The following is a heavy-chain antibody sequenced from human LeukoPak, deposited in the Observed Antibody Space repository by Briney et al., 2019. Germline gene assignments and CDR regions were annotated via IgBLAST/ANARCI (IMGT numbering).Heavy chain of an antibody. CDR3: ARIMASGGSGSYKIDP. Sequence: PSETLSLTCTVSGGSISSYYWSWIRQPAGKGLEWIGRIYTSGSTNYNPSLKSRVTMSVDTSNNQFSLKLSSVTAADTAVYYCARIMASGGSGSYKIDPWGQGTLVTVSS. CDR1: GGSISSYY. J-gene: IGHJ5*02. V-gene: IGHV4-4*07. D-gene: IGHD3-10*01. CDR2: IYTSGST.